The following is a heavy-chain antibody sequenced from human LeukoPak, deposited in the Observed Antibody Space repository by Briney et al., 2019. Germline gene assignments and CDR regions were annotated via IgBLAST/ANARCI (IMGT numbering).Heavy chain of an antibody. CDR1: GGSFSGYY. V-gene: IGHV4-34*01. Sequence: SETLSLTCAVYGGSFSGYYWSWIRQPPGKGLEWIGSIYYSGSTYYNPSLKSRVTISVDTSKNQFSLKLSSVTAADTAVYYCARGVSGGSGSYYLTPYYFDYWGQGTLVTVSS. D-gene: IGHD3-10*01. CDR3: ARGVSGGSGSYYLTPYYFDY. J-gene: IGHJ4*02. CDR2: IYYSGST.